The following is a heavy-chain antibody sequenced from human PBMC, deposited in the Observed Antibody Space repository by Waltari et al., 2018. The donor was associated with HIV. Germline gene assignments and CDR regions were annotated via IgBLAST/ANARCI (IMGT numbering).Heavy chain of an antibody. CDR1: GYTFTGYY. J-gene: IGHJ5*02. Sequence: QVQLVQSGAEVKKPGASVKVSCKASGYTFTGYYLTWVRQTPGQGLEWMGGINPNRVGTNDAQKCQGRVSMTRDTSSSTAYMELNRLISDDTAVYYCARDTPDAYYYDTSGYWSWGQGTLVTVSS. CDR2: INPNRVGT. D-gene: IGHD3-22*01. V-gene: IGHV1-2*02. CDR3: ARDTPDAYYYDTSGYWS.